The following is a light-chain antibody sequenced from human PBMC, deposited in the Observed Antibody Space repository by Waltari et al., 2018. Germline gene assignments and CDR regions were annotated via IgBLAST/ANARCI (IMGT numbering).Light chain of an antibody. Sequence: DIVMTQSPDSLAVSLGERATINCKSSQNILHGSNNKNYLAWYQQKPGKAPKLLIYAASTLQRGVPSRFRGSGSGTDFTLTISCLQSEDFATYYCQQYYSYPRATFGQEPKLAIK. CDR2: AAS. CDR1: QNILHGSNNKNY. J-gene: IGKJ2*01. CDR3: QQYYSYPRAT. V-gene: IGKV4-1*01.